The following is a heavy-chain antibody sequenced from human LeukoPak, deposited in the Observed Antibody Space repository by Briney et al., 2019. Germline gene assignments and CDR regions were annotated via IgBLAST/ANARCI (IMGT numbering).Heavy chain of an antibody. Sequence: SETLSLTCTVSGGSISNYYWSWIRQPPGKGLEWIGYIYYSGSTNYNPSLRSRVTISVDTSKNQFSLKLSSVTAADTAVYYCARSHGSGSYRQGPLDYWGQGTLVTVSS. D-gene: IGHD3-10*01. V-gene: IGHV4-59*01. CDR3: ARSHGSGSYRQGPLDY. CDR1: GGSISNYY. CDR2: IYYSGST. J-gene: IGHJ4*02.